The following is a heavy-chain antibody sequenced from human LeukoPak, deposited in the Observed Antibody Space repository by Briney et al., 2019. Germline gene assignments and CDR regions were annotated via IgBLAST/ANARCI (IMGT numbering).Heavy chain of an antibody. V-gene: IGHV3-30*02. CDR3: AKDRNLIVVIPAATMTRDYYYYMDV. Sequence: GGSLRLSCAASGFTFSSYGMHWVRQAPGKGLEWVAFIRYDGSNKYYADSVKGRFTISRDNSKNTLYLEMSSLRAEDSAVYYCAKDRNLIVVIPAATMTRDYYYYMDVWGKGTTVTVSS. D-gene: IGHD2-2*01. CDR1: GFTFSSYG. J-gene: IGHJ6*03. CDR2: IRYDGSNK.